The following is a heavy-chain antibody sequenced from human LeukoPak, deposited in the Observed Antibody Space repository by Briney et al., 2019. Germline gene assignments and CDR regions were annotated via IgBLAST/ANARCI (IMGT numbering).Heavy chain of an antibody. J-gene: IGHJ4*02. CDR1: GFSLSSYA. Sequence: GGSLRLSCAASGFSLSSYAMSWVRQAPGKGLEWVSAITGSGSSTFYADAVKGRFTISKDNSKNTLYLQMNSLRAEDTAVYYCAKRVSGWYLVDYWGQGALVTVSS. CDR3: AKRVSGWYLVDY. D-gene: IGHD6-19*01. CDR2: ITGSGSST. V-gene: IGHV3-23*01.